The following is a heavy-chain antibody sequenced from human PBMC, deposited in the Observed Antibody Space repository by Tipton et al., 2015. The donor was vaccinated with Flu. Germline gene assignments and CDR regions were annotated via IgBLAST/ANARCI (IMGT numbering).Heavy chain of an antibody. J-gene: IGHJ3*02. CDR1: GFTFSNYW. CDR3: AKKSATSWDAFDI. V-gene: IGHV3-74*01. CDR2: IDSDGSST. Sequence: SLRLSCAASGFTFSNYWMHWVRQAPGKGLVWVSRIDSDGSSTHYADSVKGRFTISRDNSRSTLYLEMNSLRREDTAVYFCAKKSATSWDAFDIWGQGTMVTVSS. D-gene: IGHD2-15*01.